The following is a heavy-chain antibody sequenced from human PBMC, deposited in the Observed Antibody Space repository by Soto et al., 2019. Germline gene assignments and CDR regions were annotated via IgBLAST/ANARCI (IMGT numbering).Heavy chain of an antibody. Sequence: ASVKVSCKASGYTFTSYYMHWVRQAPGQGLEWMGIINPSGGSTSYAQKFQGRVTMTRDTSTSTVYMELSSLRSEDTAVYYCARVYYDSSGYYFEGSDYWGQGTLVTVSS. V-gene: IGHV1-46*01. J-gene: IGHJ4*02. CDR1: GYTFTSYY. D-gene: IGHD3-22*01. CDR2: INPSGGST. CDR3: ARVYYDSSGYYFEGSDY.